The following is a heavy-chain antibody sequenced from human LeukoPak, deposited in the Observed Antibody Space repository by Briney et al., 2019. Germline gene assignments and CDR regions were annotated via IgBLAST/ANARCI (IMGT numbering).Heavy chain of an antibody. V-gene: IGHV3-30*02. J-gene: IGHJ4*02. CDR3: VKVDT. CDR1: GFTVSSNY. D-gene: IGHD5-18*01. Sequence: GGSLRLSCAASGFTVSSNYMTWVRQAPGKGLEWVAFIRYDGSNKYYADSVKGRFTISRDNSKNTLYLQMDSLSAEDTAVYYCVKVDTWGQGTLVTVSS. CDR2: IRYDGSNK.